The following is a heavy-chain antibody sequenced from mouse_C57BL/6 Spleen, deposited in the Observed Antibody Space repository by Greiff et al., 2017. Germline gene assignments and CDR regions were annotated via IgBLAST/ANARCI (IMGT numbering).Heavy chain of an antibody. CDR2: IYPGSGST. V-gene: IGHV1-55*01. J-gene: IGHJ2*01. D-gene: IGHD1-1*01. CDR1: GYTFTSYW. CDR3: ERYVYYYGSSSYYFAY. Sequence: QVQLQQSGAELVKPGASVKMSCKASGYTFTSYWITWVKQRPGQGLEWIGDIYPGSGSTNYNEKFKSKATLTVDTSSSTAYMQLSSLTSEDSAVYYCERYVYYYGSSSYYFAYWGQGTTLTVSS.